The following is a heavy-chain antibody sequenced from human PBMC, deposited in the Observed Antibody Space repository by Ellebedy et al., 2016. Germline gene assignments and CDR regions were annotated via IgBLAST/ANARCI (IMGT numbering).Heavy chain of an antibody. CDR1: GFTSSAYW. CDR2: IKQDGSEK. CDR3: ARDRSYGSPFDL. D-gene: IGHD3-10*01. J-gene: IGHJ5*02. Sequence: GESLKISCAASGFTSSAYWMSWVRQAPGKGLEWVANIKQDGSEKYYVDSVKGRFTIFRDNAKNSLYLQMNSLRTEDTALYYCARDRSYGSPFDLWGQGTLVTVSS. V-gene: IGHV3-7*03.